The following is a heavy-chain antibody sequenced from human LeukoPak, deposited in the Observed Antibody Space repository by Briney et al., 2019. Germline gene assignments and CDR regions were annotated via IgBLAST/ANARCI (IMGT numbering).Heavy chain of an antibody. CDR2: IYTSGST. CDR3: ARYKGIAAAGDFDY. V-gene: IGHV4-61*02. D-gene: IGHD6-13*01. Sequence: PSQTLSLTCTVSGGSISSGSYYWSWIRQPAGKGLEWIGRIYTSGSTNYNPSLKSRVTISVDTSKNQFSLKLSSVTAADTAVYYCARYKGIAAAGDFDYWGQGTLVTVSS. J-gene: IGHJ4*02. CDR1: GGSISSGSYY.